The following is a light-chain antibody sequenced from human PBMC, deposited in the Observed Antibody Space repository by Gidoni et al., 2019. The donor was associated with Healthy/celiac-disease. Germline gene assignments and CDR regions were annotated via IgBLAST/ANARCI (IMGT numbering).Light chain of an antibody. V-gene: IGKV3-11*01. J-gene: IGKJ1*01. Sequence: EIVLTQPPATLSLSPGERATLSCRASQSVSSYLAWYQQKPGQAPRLLIYDASNRATGIPARFSGSGSGTDFTLTISSLEPEDFAVYYCQQRSNWPRTFXQXTKVEIK. CDR2: DAS. CDR1: QSVSSY. CDR3: QQRSNWPRT.